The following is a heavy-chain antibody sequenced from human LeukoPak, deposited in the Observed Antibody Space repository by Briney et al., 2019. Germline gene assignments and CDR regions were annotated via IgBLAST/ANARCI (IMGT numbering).Heavy chain of an antibody. V-gene: IGHV1-69*05. Sequence: ASVKVSCKASGGTFSSYAISWVRQAPGQGLEWMGGIIPIIGTANYAQKFQGRVTITTDESTSTAYMELSSLRSEDTAVYYCASPTDYYGSGSYTYWGQGTLVTVSS. CDR1: GGTFSSYA. J-gene: IGHJ4*02. D-gene: IGHD3-10*01. CDR2: IIPIIGTA. CDR3: ASPTDYYGSGSYTY.